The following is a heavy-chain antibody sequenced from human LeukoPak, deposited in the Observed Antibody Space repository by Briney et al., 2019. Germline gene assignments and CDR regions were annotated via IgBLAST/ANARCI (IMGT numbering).Heavy chain of an antibody. J-gene: IGHJ6*02. Sequence: SETLSLTCTASGGSISNYYWSWIRQPPGKGLEWIGYIYYSGSTNHNPSLKNRVTISVDSSKNQFSLKLSSVTAADTAVYYCARGAYSSAWYTFYYYGMDVWGQGTTVTVS. D-gene: IGHD6-19*01. CDR2: IYYSGST. CDR3: ARGAYSSAWYTFYYYGMDV. CDR1: GGSISNYY. V-gene: IGHV4-59*01.